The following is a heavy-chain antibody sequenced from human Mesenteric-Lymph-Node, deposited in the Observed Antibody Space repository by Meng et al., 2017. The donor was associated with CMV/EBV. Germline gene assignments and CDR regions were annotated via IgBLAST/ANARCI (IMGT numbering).Heavy chain of an antibody. CDR2: ISRSSYYT. CDR1: GFTFSSYG. V-gene: IGHV3-21*01. D-gene: IGHD5-24*01. Sequence: GGSLRLSCAASGFTFSSYGMNWVRQAPGKGLEWVSSISRSSYYTYYADSVKGRFTISRDNAKNSLYLQMNSLRAEDTAVYYCARDPPVGYQRWLQRNAFDIWGQGTMVTVSS. CDR3: ARDPPVGYQRWLQRNAFDI. J-gene: IGHJ3*02.